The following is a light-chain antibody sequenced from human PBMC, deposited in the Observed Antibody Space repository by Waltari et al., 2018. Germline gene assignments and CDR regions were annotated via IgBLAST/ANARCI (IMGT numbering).Light chain of an antibody. CDR1: SLHIFS. J-gene: IGLJ2*01. CDR2: DEN. Sequence: SSALTQDPAMSVALGQTVTVTCRGQSLHIFSANWYQQKPGQAPLLVLYDENKRPSGIPDRFSGSSSGSSASLIITGAQAEDEAAYYCNSRDTRGNHVLFGGGTKLTVL. CDR3: NSRDTRGNHVL. V-gene: IGLV3-19*01.